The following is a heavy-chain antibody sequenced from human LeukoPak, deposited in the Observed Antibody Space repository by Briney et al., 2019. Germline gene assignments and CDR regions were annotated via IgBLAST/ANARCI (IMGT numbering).Heavy chain of an antibody. CDR2: IRSKANSYAT. V-gene: IGHV3-73*01. J-gene: IGHJ4*02. CDR3: TRSVDYVWTHHLIDYYDSSEPDY. CDR1: GFTFSGSA. Sequence: GGSLRLSCAASGFTFSGSAMHWVRQASGKGLEWVGRIRSKANSYATAYAASVKGRFTISRDDSKSTAYLQMNSLKTEDTAVYYCTRSVDYVWTHHLIDYYDSSEPDYWGQGTLVTVSS. D-gene: IGHD3-22*01.